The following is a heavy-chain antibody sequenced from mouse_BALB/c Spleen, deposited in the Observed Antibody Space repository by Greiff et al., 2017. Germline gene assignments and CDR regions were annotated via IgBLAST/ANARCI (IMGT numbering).Heavy chain of an antibody. Sequence: QVQLQQSGPGLVAPSQSLSITCTVSGFSLTSYDISWIRQPPGKGLEWLGVIWTGGGTNYNSAFMSRLSISKDNSKSQVFLKMNSLQTDDTAIYYCVSDYYGSGRYFDVWGAGTTVTVSS. J-gene: IGHJ1*01. D-gene: IGHD1-1*01. CDR3: VSDYYGSGRYFDV. V-gene: IGHV2-9-2*01. CDR2: IWTGGGT. CDR1: GFSLTSYD.